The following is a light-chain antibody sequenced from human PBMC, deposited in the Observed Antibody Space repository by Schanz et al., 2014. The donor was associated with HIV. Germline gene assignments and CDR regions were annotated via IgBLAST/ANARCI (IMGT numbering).Light chain of an antibody. CDR1: QSLSGTY. Sequence: PGERATLSCRASQSLSGTYLAWYQQKPGQTPRLLIYGASSRATGIPDRFSGSGSGTDFTLTISRLEPEDFATYYCQQSYSTPPTFGGGTKVEI. J-gene: IGKJ4*01. CDR2: GAS. CDR3: QQSYSTPPT. V-gene: IGKV3-20*01.